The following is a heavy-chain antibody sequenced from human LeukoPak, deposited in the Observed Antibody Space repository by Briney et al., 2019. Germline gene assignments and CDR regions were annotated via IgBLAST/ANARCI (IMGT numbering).Heavy chain of an antibody. Sequence: SGGSLRLSCAASGFTFSSYEMNWVRQAQGKGLEWVSYISSSGSTIYYADSVKGRFTISRDNAKNSLYLQMNSLRAEDTAVYYCARPAGLWFGELFSGMDVWGQGTTVTVSS. CDR3: ARPAGLWFGELFSGMDV. CDR2: ISSSGSTI. V-gene: IGHV3-48*03. D-gene: IGHD3-10*01. J-gene: IGHJ6*02. CDR1: GFTFSSYE.